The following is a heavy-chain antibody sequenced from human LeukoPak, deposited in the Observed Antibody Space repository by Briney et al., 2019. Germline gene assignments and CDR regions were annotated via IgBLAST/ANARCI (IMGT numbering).Heavy chain of an antibody. CDR3: ARRAIFGVVIISYNWLDP. Sequence: SETLSLTCAVYGGSFSGYYWSWIRQPPGKGLEWIGEINHSGSTNYNPSLKSRVTISVDTSKNQFSLKLSSVTAADTAVYYCARRAIFGVVIISYNWLDPWGQGTLVTVSS. CDR2: INHSGST. D-gene: IGHD3-3*01. CDR1: GGSFSGYY. V-gene: IGHV4-34*01. J-gene: IGHJ5*02.